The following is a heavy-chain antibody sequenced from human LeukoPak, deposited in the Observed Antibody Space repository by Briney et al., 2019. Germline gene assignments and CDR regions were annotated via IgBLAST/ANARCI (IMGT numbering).Heavy chain of an antibody. CDR3: ASPSSSSSTYDY. Sequence: PSETLSLTCTVSGDSMSSSPYYWGWIRQPPGKGLEWIGSIHYSGTTYYNPSLKSRVTILIDTSRNQFSLKLNSVTAADTAVYYCASPSSSSSTYDYWGPGSLVTVSS. J-gene: IGHJ4*02. D-gene: IGHD6-6*01. V-gene: IGHV4-39*01. CDR2: IHYSGTT. CDR1: GDSMSSSPYY.